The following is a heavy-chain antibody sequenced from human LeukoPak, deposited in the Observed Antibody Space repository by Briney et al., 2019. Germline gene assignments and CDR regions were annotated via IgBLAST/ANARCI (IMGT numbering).Heavy chain of an antibody. V-gene: IGHV1-18*01. CDR2: ISAYNGNT. CDR3: ATIYSSSRGPLYYYGMDV. D-gene: IGHD6-6*01. J-gene: IGHJ6*02. Sequence: ASVKVSCKASGYTFTSYGISWVRQAPGQGLEWMGWISAYNGNTNYAQKLQGRVTMTTDTSTSTAYMELRSLRSEDTAVYYCATIYSSSRGPLYYYGMDVWGQGTTVTVSS. CDR1: GYTFTSYG.